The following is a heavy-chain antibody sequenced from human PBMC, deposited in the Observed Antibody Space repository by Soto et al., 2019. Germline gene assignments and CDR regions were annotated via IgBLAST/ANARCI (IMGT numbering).Heavy chain of an antibody. CDR1: GGSFSGYY. Sequence: SETLSLTCAVYGGSFSGYYLSWIRQPPGKGLEWIGEINHSGSTNYNPSLKSRVTISVDTSKNQFSLKLSSVTAADTAVYYCARTLWIPFDYWGQGTLVTVSS. J-gene: IGHJ4*02. CDR2: INHSGST. V-gene: IGHV4-34*01. D-gene: IGHD5-12*01. CDR3: ARTLWIPFDY.